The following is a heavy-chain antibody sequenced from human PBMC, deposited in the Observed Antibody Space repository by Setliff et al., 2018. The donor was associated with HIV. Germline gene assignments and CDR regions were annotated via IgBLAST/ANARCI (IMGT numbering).Heavy chain of an antibody. CDR3: ARDGEWGYHRPRDLDI. V-gene: IGHV1-2*06. D-gene: IGHD2-2*01. CDR1: GDTFTDYY. CDR2: ISPNNFNT. Sequence: ASVKVSCKASGDTFTDYYFHWLRQAPGQGLEWMGRISPNNFNTQYAKNFQGRVTMTWDTSTSTGYMELFRLRSDDTAVYYCARDGEWGYHRPRDLDIWGQGTMVTVSS. J-gene: IGHJ3*02.